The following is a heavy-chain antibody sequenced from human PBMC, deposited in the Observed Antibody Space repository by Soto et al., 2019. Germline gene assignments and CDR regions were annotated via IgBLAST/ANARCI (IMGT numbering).Heavy chain of an antibody. CDR1: GFTFTNYW. CDR2: INQDGSAQ. D-gene: IGHD4-17*01. CDR3: AKRTSTAYGVAG. J-gene: IGHJ4*02. V-gene: IGHV3-7*01. Sequence: EVQLVESGGVLVQPGGSLRLSCVGSGFTFTNYWMNWIRQAPGKGLEWVANINQDGSAQFYMDSVKGRFTISRDNAKNSMYLEMNSLRVEDSGVYYGAKRTSTAYGVAGWGQGTLVTVSS.